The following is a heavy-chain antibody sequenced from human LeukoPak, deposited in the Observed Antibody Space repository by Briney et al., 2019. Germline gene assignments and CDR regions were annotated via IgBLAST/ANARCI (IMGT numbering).Heavy chain of an antibody. V-gene: IGHV3-23*01. D-gene: IGHD6-19*01. CDR1: GFTFSTYG. CDR2: IRGSGYDT. Sequence: GGSLRLSCAASGFTFSTYGMTWVRQAPGKGLEWVSGIRGSGYDTYYADSAMGRFTISRDNSKNTLYLQMNSLRAEDTAVYYCAKVAVAGYFDYWGQGTLVTVSS. J-gene: IGHJ4*02. CDR3: AKVAVAGYFDY.